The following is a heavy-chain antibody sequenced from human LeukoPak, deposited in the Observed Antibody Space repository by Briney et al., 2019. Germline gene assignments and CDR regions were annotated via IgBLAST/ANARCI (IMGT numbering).Heavy chain of an antibody. Sequence: ASVKVSCKASGGTFSSYAISWVRQAPGQGLEWMGRIIPILGIANYAQKFQGRVTITADKSTSTAYMELSSLRSEDTAVYYCARRERATSLFENWGQGTLVTVSS. D-gene: IGHD5-24*01. CDR2: IIPILGIA. CDR1: GGTFSSYA. J-gene: IGHJ4*02. V-gene: IGHV1-69*04. CDR3: ARRERATSLFEN.